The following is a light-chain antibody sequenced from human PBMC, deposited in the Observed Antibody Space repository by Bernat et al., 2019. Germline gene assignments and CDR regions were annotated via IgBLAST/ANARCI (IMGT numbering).Light chain of an antibody. V-gene: IGLV2-14*03. CDR1: SRDIGGYNY. J-gene: IGLJ2*01. CDR2: DVS. Sequence: QSALTQPASVSGSPGQSITISCTGTSRDIGGYNYVSWYQQQPGKAPKLLTYDVSNRPSGVSYRFSGSKSGNTASLTISGLQAEDEADYYCSSYTSSKTVVFGGGTKVTVL. CDR3: SSYTSSKTVV.